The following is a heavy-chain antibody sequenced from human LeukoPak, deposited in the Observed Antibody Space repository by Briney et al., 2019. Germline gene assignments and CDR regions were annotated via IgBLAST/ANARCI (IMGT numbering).Heavy chain of an antibody. CDR3: ARDKSGSSWYGYWFDP. V-gene: IGHV4-59*12. CDR2: IYDSGST. D-gene: IGHD6-13*01. Sequence: SETLSLTCTVSGGSISGYCWSWIRQPPGKGLEWITYIYDSGSTNYNPSLKSRATISVDTSKNQFSLKLSSVTAADTAVYYCARDKSGSSWYGYWFDPWGQGTLVTVSS. CDR1: GGSISGYC. J-gene: IGHJ5*02.